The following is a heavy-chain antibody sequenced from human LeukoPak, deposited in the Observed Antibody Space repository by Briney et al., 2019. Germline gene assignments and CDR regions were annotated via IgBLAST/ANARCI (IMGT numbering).Heavy chain of an antibody. CDR1: GGSISSRSYY. V-gene: IGHV4-39*01. CDR3: AKVGYSSGWYSGWFDP. J-gene: IGHJ5*02. Sequence: TSETLSLTCTVSGGSISSRSYYWGWIRQPPGKGLEWIGSIYYSGSTYHSPSLKSRVTISVDTSKNQFSLKLSSVTAADTAVYYCAKVGYSSGWYSGWFDPWGQGTLVTVSS. D-gene: IGHD6-19*01. CDR2: IYYSGST.